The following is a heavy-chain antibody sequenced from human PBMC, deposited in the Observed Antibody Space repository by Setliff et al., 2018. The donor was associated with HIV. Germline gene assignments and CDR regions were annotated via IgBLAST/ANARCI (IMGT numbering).Heavy chain of an antibody. D-gene: IGHD3-10*01. CDR1: GFTVSGYY. CDR2: IYSGGST. J-gene: IGHJ4*02. Sequence: PGGSLRLSCAASGFTVSGYYMAWVRQAPGKGLEWVSTIYSGGSTYHADSVKGRFTLSRDSSKNTLSLQMNSLRPEDTAVYYCARVRLYNAAPDYWGQGTLVTVSS. CDR3: ARVRLYNAAPDY. V-gene: IGHV3-66*02.